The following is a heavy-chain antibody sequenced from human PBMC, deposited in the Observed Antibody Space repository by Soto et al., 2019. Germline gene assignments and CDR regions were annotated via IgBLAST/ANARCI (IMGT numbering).Heavy chain of an antibody. D-gene: IGHD3-22*01. J-gene: IGHJ6*02. CDR2: ISYDGSNK. V-gene: IGHV3-30-3*01. Sequence: PGGSLRLSCAASGFTFSSYAMHWVRQAPGKGLEWVAVISYDGSNKYYADSVKGRFTISRDNSKNTLYLQMNSLRAEDTAVYYCARERHYYYDSSGYYSYYYYGMDVWGQGTTVTVSS. CDR1: GFTFSSYA. CDR3: ARERHYYYDSSGYYSYYYYGMDV.